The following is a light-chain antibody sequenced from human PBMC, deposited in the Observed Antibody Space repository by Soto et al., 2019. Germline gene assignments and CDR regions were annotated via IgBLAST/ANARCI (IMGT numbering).Light chain of an antibody. V-gene: IGKV1-9*01. CDR3: QQLNSYPPP. J-gene: IGKJ4*01. CDR1: QGISSY. CDR2: AAS. Sequence: IQLTQSPSSLSASVGDRVTITCRASQGISSYLAWYQQKPGKAPKLLIYAASTLQSGVPSRFSGSGSGTDFTLIIISLQPEDFATYYCQQLNSYPPPFGGGTKVDIK.